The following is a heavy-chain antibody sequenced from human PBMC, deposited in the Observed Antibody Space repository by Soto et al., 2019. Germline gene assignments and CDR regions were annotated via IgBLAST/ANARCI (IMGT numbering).Heavy chain of an antibody. CDR1: ESTFSSYW. CDR3: ARDLSGRADV. Sequence: QPGGSLRLSCVASESTFSSYWMHWVRQTPGKGLVWVSRLNEDGSFTSYADSVQGRFTIFRDNAKKTLYLQMNSLRAEDTAVYYCARDLSGRADVWGQGTTVTVSS. CDR2: LNEDGSFT. D-gene: IGHD3-10*01. J-gene: IGHJ6*02. V-gene: IGHV3-74*01.